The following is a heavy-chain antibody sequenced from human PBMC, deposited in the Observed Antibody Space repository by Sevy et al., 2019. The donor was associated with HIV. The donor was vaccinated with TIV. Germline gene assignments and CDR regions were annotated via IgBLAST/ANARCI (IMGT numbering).Heavy chain of an antibody. CDR2: ISYDGSNK. V-gene: IGHV3-30-3*01. CDR1: GFTFSSYA. J-gene: IGHJ5*02. D-gene: IGHD3-10*01. Sequence: GGSLRLSCAASGFTFSSYAMHWVRQAPGKGLEWVAVISYDGSNKYYADSVKGRFTISRDNSKNTLYLQMNSLRAEDTAVYYCASFYGSGSYTSLGGVDPWGQGTLVTVSS. CDR3: ASFYGSGSYTSLGGVDP.